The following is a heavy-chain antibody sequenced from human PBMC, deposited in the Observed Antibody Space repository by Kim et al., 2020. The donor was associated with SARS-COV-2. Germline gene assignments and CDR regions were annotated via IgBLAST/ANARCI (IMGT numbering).Heavy chain of an antibody. D-gene: IGHD3-10*01. V-gene: IGHV3-74*01. Sequence: GGSLRLSCVASGFIFSNFWMHWVRQVPVKGLVWVARITSDGTTTYADSVKGRFTISRDNGKNTLYLQMNSLRAEDTAVYYCAPDPLLHGSTLDPWGQGTL. CDR2: ITSDGTT. CDR3: APDPLLHGSTLDP. CDR1: GFIFSNFW. J-gene: IGHJ5*02.